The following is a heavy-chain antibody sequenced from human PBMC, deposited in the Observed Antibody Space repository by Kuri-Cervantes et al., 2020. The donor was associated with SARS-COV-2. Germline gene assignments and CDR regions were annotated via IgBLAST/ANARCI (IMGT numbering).Heavy chain of an antibody. CDR3: CGNDFSLDY. J-gene: IGHJ4*02. V-gene: IGHV4-59*01. CDR1: YASMTSFY. CDR2: IYHTGKS. D-gene: IGHD5-12*01. Sequence: GSLRLSCTVSYASMTSFYWSWIRQSPGRGLEWIGYIYHTGKSNYSPSLESRVSMSMAASESRFYLTLTSVTAADTAIYCACGNDFSLDYWGQGTLVTVSS.